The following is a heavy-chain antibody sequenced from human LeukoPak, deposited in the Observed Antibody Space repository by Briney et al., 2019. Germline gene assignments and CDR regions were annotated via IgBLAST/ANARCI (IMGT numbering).Heavy chain of an antibody. CDR3: ASNYYGSGSDRWFDP. CDR2: ISYDGSNK. J-gene: IGHJ5*02. V-gene: IGHV3-30-3*01. Sequence: PGRSLRLSCAASGFTFSSYAMHWVRQAPGKGLEWVAVISYDGSNKYYADSVKGRFTISRDNSKNTLYLQMNSLRAEDTAVYYCASNYYGSGSDRWFDPWGQGTLVTVSS. D-gene: IGHD3-10*01. CDR1: GFTFSSYA.